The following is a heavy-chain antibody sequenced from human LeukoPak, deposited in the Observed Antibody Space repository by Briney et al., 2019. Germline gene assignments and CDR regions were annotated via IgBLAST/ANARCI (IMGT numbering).Heavy chain of an antibody. J-gene: IGHJ4*02. Sequence: SETLSLTCTVSGGSISSSSYYWGWIRQPPGKGLEWIGSIYYSGSTYYNPSLKSRVTISVDTSKNQFSLKLSSVTAADTAVYYCARGDDYGDHVTFDYWGQGTLVTVSS. D-gene: IGHD4-17*01. V-gene: IGHV4-39*01. CDR2: IYYSGST. CDR3: ARGDDYGDHVTFDY. CDR1: GGSISSSSYY.